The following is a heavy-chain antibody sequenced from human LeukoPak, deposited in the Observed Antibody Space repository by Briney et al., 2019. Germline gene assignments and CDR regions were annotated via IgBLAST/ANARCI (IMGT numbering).Heavy chain of an antibody. J-gene: IGHJ4*02. Sequence: GGSLRLSCAASGFTFSDYYMSWIRQAPGKGLEWVSYVSSSGSTIYYADSVKGRFTISRDNSKNTLYLQMGSLRAEDMAVYYCARDYEGAAVADTLDYWGQGTLVTVSS. V-gene: IGHV3-11*04. D-gene: IGHD6-19*01. CDR2: VSSSGSTI. CDR3: ARDYEGAAVADTLDY. CDR1: GFTFSDYY.